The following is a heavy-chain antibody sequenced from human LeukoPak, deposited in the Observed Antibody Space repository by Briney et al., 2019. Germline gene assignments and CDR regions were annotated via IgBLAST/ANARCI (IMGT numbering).Heavy chain of an antibody. D-gene: IGHD4-17*01. CDR3: ARDPAYGALDY. V-gene: IGHV3-7*01. CDR2: IKTDGSQT. J-gene: IGHJ4*02. Sequence: GGSLRLSCAASGFTFSTYWMTWVRQAPGKGLEWVANIKTDGSQTYYLDSVKGRFTFSRDNARSSLYLQMNNLRGEDTGVYYCARDPAYGALDYWGQGTLVTVSS. CDR1: GFTFSTYW.